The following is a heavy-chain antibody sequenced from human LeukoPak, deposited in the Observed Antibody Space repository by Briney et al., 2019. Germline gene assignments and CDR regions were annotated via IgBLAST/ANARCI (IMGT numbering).Heavy chain of an antibody. CDR1: GVSISSHY. V-gene: IGHV4-59*11. D-gene: IGHD2-15*01. J-gene: IGHJ3*02. Sequence: SETLSLTCTVSGVSISSHYWSWIRQPPGKGLEWIGYITNSGSTNYNPSLKSRVTISVDTSRNQVSLQLSSVTAADTALYYCARDVVAFDIWGQGTMVTISS. CDR2: ITNSGST. CDR3: ARDVVAFDI.